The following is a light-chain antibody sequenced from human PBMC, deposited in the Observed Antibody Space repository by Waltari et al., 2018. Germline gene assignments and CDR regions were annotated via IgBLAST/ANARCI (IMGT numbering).Light chain of an antibody. V-gene: IGLV2-23*02. CDR3: CSYAGSSTHVV. J-gene: IGLJ2*01. CDR1: SSDVRSYKL. CDR2: EVS. Sequence: QSALTQPASVSGSPGQSITISCTGTSSDVRSYKLVSWYQQHPGKAPKLKIYEVSKRPSGVSNRFSGSKSGNTASLTISGLQAEDEADYYCCSYAGSSTHVVFGGGTKLTVL.